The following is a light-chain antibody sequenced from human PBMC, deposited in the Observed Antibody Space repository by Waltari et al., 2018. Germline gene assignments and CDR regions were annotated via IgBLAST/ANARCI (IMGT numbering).Light chain of an antibody. CDR3: QERSNWPGGA. CDR1: QSVSTY. Sequence: EIVLTQSPATLSLSPGERATLSCRASQSVSTYLAWYQHRPGHAPRLLIYDASNRATDVPARFSGSGSGTDFTLTISSRQPEDFAVYYCQERSNWPGGAFGGGTKVEIK. J-gene: IGKJ4*01. CDR2: DAS. V-gene: IGKV3-11*01.